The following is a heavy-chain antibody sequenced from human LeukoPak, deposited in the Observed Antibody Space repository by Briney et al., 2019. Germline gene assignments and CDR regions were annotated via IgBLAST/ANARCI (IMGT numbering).Heavy chain of an antibody. CDR1: GVSISSGSYY. CDR2: IYTSGST. D-gene: IGHD3-10*01. CDR3: ARDLQAVPGSGSYHDAFDI. J-gene: IGHJ3*02. Sequence: PSQTLSLTCTVSGVSISSGSYYWSWIRQPAGKGLEWIGRIYTSGSTNYNPSLKSRVTISVDTSKNQFSLKLSSVTAADTAVYYCARDLQAVPGSGSYHDAFDIWGQGTMVTVSS. V-gene: IGHV4-61*02.